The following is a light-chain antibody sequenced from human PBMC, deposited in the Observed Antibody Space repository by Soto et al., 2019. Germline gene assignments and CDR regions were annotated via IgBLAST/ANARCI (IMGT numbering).Light chain of an antibody. V-gene: IGKV1-5*01. J-gene: IGKJ1*01. Sequence: DIRMTQSPSTLSASVGDRVTITCRARQNMGSWLAWYQQKPGKAPYLLIYAASTLESGVPSRFSGSGSGTEFPIPSLCLQPCGLATHYFLECWDSWPLGPGTKVEIK. CDR1: QNMGSW. CDR3: LECWDSWP. CDR2: AAS.